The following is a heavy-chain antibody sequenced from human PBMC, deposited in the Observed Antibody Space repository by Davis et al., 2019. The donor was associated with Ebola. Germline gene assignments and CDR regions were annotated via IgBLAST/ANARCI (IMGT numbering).Heavy chain of an antibody. CDR1: GFTFSSYA. CDR2: ISYDGSNK. CDR3: ARGPRFLEWLLRCDY. J-gene: IGHJ4*02. Sequence: GESLKISCAASGFTFSSYAMHWVRQAPGKGLAWVAVISYDGSNKYYADAVKGRFTISRDNSKNTLYLQMNSLRAEDTAVYYCARGPRFLEWLLRCDYWGQGTLVTVSS. V-gene: IGHV3-30-3*01. D-gene: IGHD3-3*01.